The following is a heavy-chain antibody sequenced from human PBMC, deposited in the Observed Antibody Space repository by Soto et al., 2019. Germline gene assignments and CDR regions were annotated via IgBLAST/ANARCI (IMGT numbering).Heavy chain of an antibody. D-gene: IGHD6-13*01. V-gene: IGHV1-46*01. CDR2: INPRGGIT. CDR3: ASSPAYGSSWYGIPPDLSHGMDV. CDR1: GHTFTSYY. J-gene: IGHJ6*02. Sequence: QMQLVQSGAEVKKPGASVKVSCKASGHTFTSYYIHWVRQAPGQGLEWMGIINPRGGITTYAQKFQGRLTMTGDTSTSTVYMELSSLTSEDTAMYHCASSPAYGSSWYGIPPDLSHGMDVWGQGTTVTVSS.